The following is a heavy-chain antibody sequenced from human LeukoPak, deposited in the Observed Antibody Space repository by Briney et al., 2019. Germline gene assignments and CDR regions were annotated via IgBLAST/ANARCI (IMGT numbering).Heavy chain of an antibody. D-gene: IGHD2-15*01. Sequence: GRSLRLSCAASGFTFDDYAMHWVRQAPGKGLEWVSAISGSGGSTYYADSVKGRFTISRDNSKNTLYLQMNSLRAEDTAVYYCAKACSGGSCYGGGDYWGQGTLVTVSS. CDR3: AKACSGGSCYGGGDY. CDR2: ISGSGGST. J-gene: IGHJ4*02. V-gene: IGHV3-23*01. CDR1: GFTFDDYA.